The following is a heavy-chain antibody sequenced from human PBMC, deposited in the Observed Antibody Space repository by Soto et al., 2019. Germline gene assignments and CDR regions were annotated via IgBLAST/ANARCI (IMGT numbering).Heavy chain of an antibody. CDR3: ARDYDSSGYYYGIHGMDV. CDR2: ISYGGSNK. V-gene: IGHV3-30-3*01. Sequence: QVQLVESGGGVVQPGRSLRLSCAASGFTFNSYAMHWVRQAPGRGLEWVALISYGGSNKYYADSVKGRFTISRDNSKQTLYLQMTCLRAEDTAAYYCARDYDSSGYYYGIHGMDVWGQGTTVTVSS. D-gene: IGHD3-22*01. J-gene: IGHJ6*02. CDR1: GFTFNSYA.